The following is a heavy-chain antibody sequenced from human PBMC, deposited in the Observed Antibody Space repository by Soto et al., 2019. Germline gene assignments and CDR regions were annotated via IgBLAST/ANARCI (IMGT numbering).Heavy chain of an antibody. Sequence: QVPLVQSGAEVKKPGASVKVPCKASGYNFTDYALHWVRQAPGQGLEWMGWINPDNSNTKYSQKFQGRVTISSDTSANTAHMQLRSQTSEETAVYYCAIVFYYYGSGSDSWGQGTLVIASS. CDR2: INPDNSNT. CDR1: GYNFTDYA. CDR3: AIVFYYYGSGSDS. D-gene: IGHD3-10*01. J-gene: IGHJ5*02. V-gene: IGHV1-3*01.